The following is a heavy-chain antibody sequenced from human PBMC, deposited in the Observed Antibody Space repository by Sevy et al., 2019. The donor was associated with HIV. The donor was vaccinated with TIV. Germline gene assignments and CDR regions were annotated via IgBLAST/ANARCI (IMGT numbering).Heavy chain of an antibody. J-gene: IGHJ5*02. V-gene: IGHV4-34*01. CDR2: INEIGIT. D-gene: IGHD2-2*01. CDR3: ARSPPVVVVPGAPSWFDP. Sequence: SETLSLTCAVHDGSFSGYYWNWIRQLPGKGLEWIGEINEIGITYYNPSLKSRVTISVDTSKKQFSLKLNPVTAVDSAVYFCARSPPVVVVPGAPSWFDPWGQGTLVTVSS. CDR1: DGSFSGYY.